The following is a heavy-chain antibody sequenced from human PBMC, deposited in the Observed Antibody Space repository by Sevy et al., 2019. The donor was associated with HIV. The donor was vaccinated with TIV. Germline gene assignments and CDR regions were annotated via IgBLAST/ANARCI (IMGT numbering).Heavy chain of an antibody. V-gene: IGHV3-11*01. CDR1: GFIFSDYY. D-gene: IGHD3-10*01. CDR2: ISDRGTTI. J-gene: IGHJ2*01. CDR3: AREGSLRYFDL. Sequence: GGSLRLSCAASGFIFSDYYMYWIRQSPGRGLEWVSYISDRGTTIYYADSVKGRFTISRDNAKNSLYLQMNSLRAEDTAVYYCAREGSLRYFDLWGRGTLVTVSS.